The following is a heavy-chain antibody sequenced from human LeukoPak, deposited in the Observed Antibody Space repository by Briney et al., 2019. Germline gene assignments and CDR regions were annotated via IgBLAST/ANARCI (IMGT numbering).Heavy chain of an antibody. CDR3: ARVGGGYYYDSSGYYRDYYFDY. CDR2: IIPILGIA. Sequence: SVKVSCKASGGTFSSYAISWVRQAPGQGLEWMGRIIPILGIANYAQKFQGRVTITADKSTSTAYMELSSLRSEDTAVYYCARVGGGYYYDSSGYYRDYYFDYWGQGTLVTVSS. CDR1: GGTFSSYA. D-gene: IGHD3-22*01. J-gene: IGHJ4*02. V-gene: IGHV1-69*04.